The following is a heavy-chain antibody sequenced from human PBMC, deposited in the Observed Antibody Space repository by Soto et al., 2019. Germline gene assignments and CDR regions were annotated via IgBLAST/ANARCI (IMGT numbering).Heavy chain of an antibody. V-gene: IGHV1-69*13. J-gene: IGHJ5*02. CDR2: IIPIFGTA. CDR1: GGTFSSYA. D-gene: IGHD2-15*01. Sequence: SVKVSCKASGGTFSSYAISWVRQAPGQGLEWMGGIIPIFGTANYAQKFQGRVTITADESTSTAYMELSSLRSEDTAVYYCARAPYCSGGSCYSPTTNWFDPWGQGTLVTVSS. CDR3: ARAPYCSGGSCYSPTTNWFDP.